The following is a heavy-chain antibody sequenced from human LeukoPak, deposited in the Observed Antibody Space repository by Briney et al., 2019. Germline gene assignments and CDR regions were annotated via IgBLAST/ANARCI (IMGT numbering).Heavy chain of an antibody. V-gene: IGHV3-74*01. D-gene: IGHD3-22*01. Sequence: PGGSLRLSCAASRFTFRNYWMYWVRQAPGKGLVWVSSINSDGSYTNYADSVKGRFAISRDNAKNSLYLQMNSLRAEDTAVYYCARDFHRYYYDSSGYNAFDIWGQGTMVTVSS. CDR3: ARDFHRYYYDSSGYNAFDI. CDR2: INSDGSYT. J-gene: IGHJ3*02. CDR1: RFTFRNYW.